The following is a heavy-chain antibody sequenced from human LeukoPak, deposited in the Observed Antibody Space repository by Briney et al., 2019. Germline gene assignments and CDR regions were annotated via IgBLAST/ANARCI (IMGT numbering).Heavy chain of an antibody. CDR1: GGSISSYY. D-gene: IGHD3-10*01. CDR3: AKSGSYYGSTSG. V-gene: IGHV4-59*08. J-gene: IGHJ4*02. CDR2: INNGGST. Sequence: SETLSLTCTVSGGSISSYYWTWIRQSPGEGLEWPGNINNGGSTNYNPSLKSRVAISLDTSKSQFSLKLSSVTVADTAVYYCAKSGSYYGSTSGWGQGTLVTVSP.